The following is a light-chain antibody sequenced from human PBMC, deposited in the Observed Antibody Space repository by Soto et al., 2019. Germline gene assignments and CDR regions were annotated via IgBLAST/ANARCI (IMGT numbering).Light chain of an antibody. V-gene: IGKV1-39*01. J-gene: IGKJ4*01. CDR3: QQSYSTPLT. CDR2: AAS. Sequence: DVQMTQSASSLASSVGDRVTISCLASQSISSYLNWYQQKPGKAPKLLIYAASSLQSGVPSRFSGSGSGTDFTLTISSLQPEDFATYYCQQSYSTPLTLGGGTTVDI. CDR1: QSISSY.